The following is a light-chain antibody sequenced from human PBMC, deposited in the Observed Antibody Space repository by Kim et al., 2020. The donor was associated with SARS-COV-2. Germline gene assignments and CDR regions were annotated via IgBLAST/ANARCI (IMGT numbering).Light chain of an antibody. CDR2: DAS. CDR1: QSVSSN. CDR3: QQYNNWPPRYT. Sequence: SPGERATLSCRASQSVSSNLAWYQQKPGQAPRHLIYDASTRATGIPARFSGSGSGTEFTLTISSLQSEDFAVYYCQQYNNWPPRYTFGQGTKLEI. V-gene: IGKV3-15*01. J-gene: IGKJ2*01.